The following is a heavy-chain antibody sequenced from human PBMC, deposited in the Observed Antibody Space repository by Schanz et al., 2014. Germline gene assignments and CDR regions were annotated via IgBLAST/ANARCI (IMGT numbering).Heavy chain of an antibody. D-gene: IGHD2-2*01. J-gene: IGHJ4*02. Sequence: QVQLVQSGAEVKKPGSSVKVSCKASGGTFSSYSISWVRQAPGQGLEWMGRIIPILGIAKYEQKFQDKVTITADTSTTTAYMELSGLRSEDTAVYYCARAPTAYCSDTSCLGTPFDYWGQGTLVTVSS. CDR2: IIPILGIA. V-gene: IGHV1-69*02. CDR3: ARAPTAYCSDTSCLGTPFDY. CDR1: GGTFSSYS.